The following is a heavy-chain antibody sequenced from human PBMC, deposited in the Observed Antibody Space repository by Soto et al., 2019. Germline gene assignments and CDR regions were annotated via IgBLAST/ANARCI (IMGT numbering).Heavy chain of an antibody. D-gene: IGHD3-10*01. CDR3: AAPRDEYGSGVSWFTYGMDI. J-gene: IGHJ6*02. CDR1: GVTVCDFA. CDR2: LDGAGGST. Sequence: CSVSCGVTVCDFAMTGVRKVPVRGLEWVASLDGAGGSTYYAESVRGRFSISRDNSQNTLFLQMKRLTVDDTAIYYCAAPRDEYGSGVSWFTYGMDIWGQGTTVTVSS. V-gene: IGHV3-23*01.